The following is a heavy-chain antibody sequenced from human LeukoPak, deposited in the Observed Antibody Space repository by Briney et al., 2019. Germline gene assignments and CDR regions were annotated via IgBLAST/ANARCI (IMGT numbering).Heavy chain of an antibody. Sequence: GGTLRLSCTASGFTFGSWMIWVRQAPRKGLEWVASIKQDGSEKYYLDSVKGRFTTSRDSAKNSLYLQMSSLRVEDTAVYYCYDTSSRWGQGTLVTVSS. CDR1: GFTFGSW. CDR3: YDTSSR. D-gene: IGHD3-22*01. J-gene: IGHJ4*02. CDR2: IKQDGSEK. V-gene: IGHV3-7*01.